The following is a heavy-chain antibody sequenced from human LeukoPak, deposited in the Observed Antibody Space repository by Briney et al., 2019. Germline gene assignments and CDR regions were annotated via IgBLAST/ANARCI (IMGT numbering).Heavy chain of an antibody. V-gene: IGHV1-8*01. CDR1: GYTFTSYD. CDR2: MNPNSGNT. J-gene: IGHJ4*02. Sequence: ASVKVSCKASGYTFTSYDINWVRQATGQGLEWMGWMNPNSGNTGYAQKFQGRVTMTRNTSISTAYMELSSLRSEDTAVYYCARDDRARIQLWFPVDYWGQGTLVTVSS. CDR3: ARDDRARIQLWFPVDY. D-gene: IGHD5-18*01.